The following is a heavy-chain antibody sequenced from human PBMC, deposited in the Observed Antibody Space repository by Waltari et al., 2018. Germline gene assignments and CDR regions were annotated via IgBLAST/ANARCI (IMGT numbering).Heavy chain of an antibody. V-gene: IGHV4-59*01. CDR2: IYYSGST. Sequence: QVQLQESGPGLVKPSETLSLTCTVSGGSISSYYWSWIRQPPGKGLEWIGYIYYSGSTNYNPSLKSRVTISVDASKNQCSLKLSSVTAADTAVYYCARAGLYEGSSGYNWFDPWGQGTLVTVSA. CDR1: GGSISSYY. D-gene: IGHD3-22*01. CDR3: ARAGLYEGSSGYNWFDP. J-gene: IGHJ5*02.